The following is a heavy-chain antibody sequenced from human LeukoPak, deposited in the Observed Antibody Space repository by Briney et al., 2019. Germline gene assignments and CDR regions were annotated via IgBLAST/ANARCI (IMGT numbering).Heavy chain of an antibody. CDR2: ISAIVGST. D-gene: IGHD3-10*01. Sequence: GGSLRLSCAASGFAFSEYVMNWVRQAPGKGLGWVSAISAIVGSTYYANSVKGRFTISRDNSKNKLYLQMNSLRADDTAVYYCAKVGYYYGSGSYCLDYWGQGTLVTVSS. CDR1: GFAFSEYV. V-gene: IGHV3-23*01. CDR3: AKVGYYYGSGSYCLDY. J-gene: IGHJ4*02.